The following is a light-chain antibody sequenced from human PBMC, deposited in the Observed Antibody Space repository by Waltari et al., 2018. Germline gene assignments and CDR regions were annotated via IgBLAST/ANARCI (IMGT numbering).Light chain of an antibody. CDR2: GAS. Sequence: EIVMTQSPATLSVSPGERATLSCRASQSVNSNLAWYQQKPGQAARLLIYGASTRVTGSPARFSGSGSGTEFTLTISSLQSEDFALYYCHQYNNWPPVTFGQGTRLEIK. CDR3: HQYNNWPPVT. CDR1: QSVNSN. J-gene: IGKJ5*01. V-gene: IGKV3-15*01.